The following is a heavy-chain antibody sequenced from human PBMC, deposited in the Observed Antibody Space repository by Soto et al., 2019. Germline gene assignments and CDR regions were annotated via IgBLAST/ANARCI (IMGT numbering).Heavy chain of an antibody. V-gene: IGHV4-59*08. Sequence: SETLSLTCTVSGGSISSWYWSWIRQPPGKGLEWIGYIYYSGSTNYNPSLKSRVTISVDTSKNQYSLKLSSVRAAETAVYYCDKGPSGDKXAYWGQGSLVTVSS. CDR3: DKGPSGDKXAY. CDR2: IYYSGST. J-gene: IGHJ4*02. CDR1: GGSISSWY. D-gene: IGHD7-27*01.